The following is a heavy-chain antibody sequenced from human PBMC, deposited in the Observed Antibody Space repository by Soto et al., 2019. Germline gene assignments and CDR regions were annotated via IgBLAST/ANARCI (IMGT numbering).Heavy chain of an antibody. J-gene: IGHJ4*02. D-gene: IGHD3-10*01. V-gene: IGHV1-69*08. CDR3: TRDWEITVSTWSFGGF. CDR2: IIPFHGVT. Sequence: QVQLVQSGAEVKKPGSSVKVSCKASGGTFSPYTINWVRQAPGQGLEWMGRIIPFHGVTNYAQNFQARVTITADKSTSTAYMELSGLRFEYTAMYYCTRDWEITVSTWSFGGFWGRGTLVTVSS. CDR1: GGTFSPYT.